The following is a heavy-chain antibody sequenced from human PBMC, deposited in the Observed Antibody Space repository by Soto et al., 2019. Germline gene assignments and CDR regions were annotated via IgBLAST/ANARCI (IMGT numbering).Heavy chain of an antibody. V-gene: IGHV4-34*01. J-gene: IGHJ6*03. CDR3: ARGQGVPINVPADDFWSLGRYYYIDV. CDR2: IDHGGSS. CDR1: GGSFSGYY. D-gene: IGHD3-3*01. Sequence: QVQLQQGGAGLLKPSDTLSLTCGVYGGSFSGYYWNWIRQPPGKRLDWIGEIDHGGSSNFNPCLKSRVTISVDTSKNQFSRKLNYMTAADTAVYFCARGQGVPINVPADDFWSLGRYYYIDVWGKGTPVTGAS.